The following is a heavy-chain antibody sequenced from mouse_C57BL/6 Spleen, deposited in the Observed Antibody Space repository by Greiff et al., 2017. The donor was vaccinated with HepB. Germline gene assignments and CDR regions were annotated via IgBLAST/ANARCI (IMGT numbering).Heavy chain of an antibody. V-gene: IGHV5-4*01. Sequence: EVQVVESGGGLVKPGGSLKLSCAASGFTFSSYAMSWVRQTPEKRLGWVATISDGGSYTYYPDNVKGRFTISRDNAKNNLYLQMSHLKSEDTAMYYCAREDGYSWYFDVWGTGTTVTVSS. D-gene: IGHD2-12*01. CDR2: ISDGGSYT. J-gene: IGHJ1*03. CDR1: GFTFSSYA. CDR3: AREDGYSWYFDV.